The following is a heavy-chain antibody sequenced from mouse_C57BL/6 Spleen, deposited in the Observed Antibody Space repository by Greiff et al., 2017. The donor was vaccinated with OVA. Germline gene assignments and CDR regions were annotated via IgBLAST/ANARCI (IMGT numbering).Heavy chain of an antibody. CDR1: GYTFTSYG. V-gene: IGHV1-81*01. J-gene: IGHJ4*01. Sequence: VQLQQSGAELARPGASVKLSCKASGYTFTSYGISWVKQRTGQGLEWIGAIYHISGNTYYNEKFKGKATLTADKSSSTAYMELRRLTSADSAVYFCASGTDYAMDYWGQGTSVTVSS. D-gene: IGHD4-1*01. CDR2: IYHISGNT. CDR3: ASGTDYAMDY.